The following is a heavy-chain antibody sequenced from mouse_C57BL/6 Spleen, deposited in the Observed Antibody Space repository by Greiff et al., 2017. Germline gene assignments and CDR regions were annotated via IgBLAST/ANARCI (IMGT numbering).Heavy chain of an antibody. J-gene: IGHJ4*01. CDR1: GFSLTSYA. Sequence: VMLVESGPGLVAPSQSLSITCTVSGFSLTSYAISWVRQPPGKGLEWLGVIWTGGGTNYNSALKSRLSISKDNSKSQVFLKMNSLQTDDTARYYCARNNDYDRYAMDYWGQGTSVTVSS. CDR2: IWTGGGT. D-gene: IGHD2-4*01. CDR3: ARNNDYDRYAMDY. V-gene: IGHV2-9-1*01.